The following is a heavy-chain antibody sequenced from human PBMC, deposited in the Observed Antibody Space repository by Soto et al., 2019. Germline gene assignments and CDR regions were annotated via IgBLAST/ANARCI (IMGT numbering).Heavy chain of an antibody. CDR3: ARAGYYDSSGPLAGY. V-gene: IGHV1-69*13. Sequence: SVKVSCKASGGTFSSYAISWVRQAPGQGLEWMGGIIPIFGTANYAQKFQGRVTITADESTSIAYMELSSLRSEDTAVYYCARAGYYDSSGPLAGYWGQGTLVTVSS. CDR2: IIPIFGTA. CDR1: GGTFSSYA. J-gene: IGHJ4*02. D-gene: IGHD3-22*01.